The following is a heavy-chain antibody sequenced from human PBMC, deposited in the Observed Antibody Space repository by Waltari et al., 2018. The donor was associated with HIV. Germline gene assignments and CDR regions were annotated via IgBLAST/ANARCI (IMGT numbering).Heavy chain of an antibody. J-gene: IGHJ3*01. D-gene: IGHD3-3*01. V-gene: IGHV4-39*07. Sequence: QLQLHESGPGLVKASETLSLTCTVSGGSITSHSYYWGWLRQPPGKGLEWIGNVFYNGDTFYNTSLKSRVTISGDTSKNQLSLRLNSVTAADTAVYYCLRATIFGIVISAFDLWGQGTMVTVSS. CDR3: LRATIFGIVISAFDL. CDR2: VFYNGDT. CDR1: GGSITSHSYY.